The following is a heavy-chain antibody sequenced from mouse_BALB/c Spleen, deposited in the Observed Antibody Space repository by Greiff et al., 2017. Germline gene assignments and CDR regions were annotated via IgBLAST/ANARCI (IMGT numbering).Heavy chain of an antibody. CDR3: TGYDA. D-gene: IGHD2-2*01. V-gene: IGHV1S81*02. CDR2: INPSNGGT. CDR1: GYNFTTYY. Sequence: VQLQQPGAELVKPGTSVKLSCKASGYNFTTYYMYWVKQRPGQGLEWIGEINPSNGGTNFNEKFKSKATLTVDKSSSTAYMQLSSLTSEDSAVYYCTGYDAWGQGTLVTVSA. J-gene: IGHJ3*01.